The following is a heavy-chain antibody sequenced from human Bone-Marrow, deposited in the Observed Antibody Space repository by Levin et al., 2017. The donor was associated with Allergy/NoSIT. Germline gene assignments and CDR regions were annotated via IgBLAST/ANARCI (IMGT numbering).Heavy chain of an antibody. CDR1: GYTFTDYH. V-gene: IGHV1-2*06. CDR2: ISLKNGGP. Sequence: ASVKVSCTTSGYTFTDYHIHWVRQAPGQGLEWVGRISLKNGGPFYGQKFQGRVTMTSDTSISAVYLELNRLRSDDSAIYYCARDHGKPYYYYYYGLNVWGEGATDTVSS. D-gene: IGHD4-23*01. J-gene: IGHJ6*04. CDR3: ARDHGKPYYYYYYGLNV.